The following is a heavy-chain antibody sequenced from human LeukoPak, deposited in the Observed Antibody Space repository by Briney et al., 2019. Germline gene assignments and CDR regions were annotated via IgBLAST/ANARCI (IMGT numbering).Heavy chain of an antibody. V-gene: IGHV3-66*04. J-gene: IGHJ4*02. CDR2: VSGTT. D-gene: IGHD3-10*01. Sequence: GGSLRLSCAASGFTVRDSYMSWVRQAPGKRLEWLAFVSGTTFYAASVKGRFTISRDNSKNTVYFQMNSLRAEDTALYYCGRHAYGGSPPLSWGQGTLVTVSS. CDR3: GRHAYGGSPPLS. CDR1: GFTVRDSY.